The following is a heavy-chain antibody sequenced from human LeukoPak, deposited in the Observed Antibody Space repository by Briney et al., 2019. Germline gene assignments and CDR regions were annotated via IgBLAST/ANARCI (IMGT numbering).Heavy chain of an antibody. CDR2: IYYSGST. CDR3: ARHASSIFGVASYYYYGMDV. CDR1: GGSISSYY. V-gene: IGHV4-59*08. J-gene: IGHJ6*02. Sequence: SETLSLTCTVSGGSISSYYWSWIRQPPGKGLEWIGYIYYSGSTNYNPSLKSRVTISVDTSKNQFSLKLSSVTAADTALYYCARHASSIFGVASYYYYGMDVWGQGTTVTVSS. D-gene: IGHD3-3*01.